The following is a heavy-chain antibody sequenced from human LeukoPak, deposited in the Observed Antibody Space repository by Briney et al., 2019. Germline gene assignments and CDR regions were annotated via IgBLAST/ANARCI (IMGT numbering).Heavy chain of an antibody. D-gene: IGHD2-8*02. V-gene: IGHV3-30*02. J-gene: IGHJ4*02. Sequence: PGGSLRLSCAASGFTFSSYGMHWVRQAPGKGLEWVAFILYDGSNKYYADSVKGRFTISRDNSKNTLYLQMNSLRAEDTAVYYCARDGISCTGGYCYFADWGQGILVTVS. CDR1: GFTFSSYG. CDR2: ILYDGSNK. CDR3: ARDGISCTGGYCYFAD.